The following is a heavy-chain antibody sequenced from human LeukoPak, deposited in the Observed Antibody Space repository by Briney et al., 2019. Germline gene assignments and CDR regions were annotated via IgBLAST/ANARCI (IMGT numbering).Heavy chain of an antibody. D-gene: IGHD3-22*01. V-gene: IGHV4-34*01. CDR2: INHGGST. CDR3: AGSRIGYSDSSGFFDS. J-gene: IGHJ4*02. Sequence: SETLSLTCAVYGGSLSDYYWTWIRQPPGKGLEWIGEINHGGSTNYNPSLKSRVTISVDTSKNQLSLKLSSVTAGDTAVYYCAGSRIGYSDSSGFFDSWGQGTLVTVSS. CDR1: GGSLSDYY.